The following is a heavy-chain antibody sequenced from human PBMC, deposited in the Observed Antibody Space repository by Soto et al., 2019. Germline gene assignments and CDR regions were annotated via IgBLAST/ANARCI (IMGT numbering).Heavy chain of an antibody. V-gene: IGHV3-7*01. Sequence: EVQLVESGGGLVQPGGSLRLSCVASGFTFRNYWMSWLRQAPGKGLEWVANTNQDGRERYSVESVKGRFTISRDNAKNSMRLQMHSLRAEDTAVYYCARDGSGYSTDWGQGTLVTVSS. CDR1: GFTFRNYW. CDR3: ARDGSGYSTD. J-gene: IGHJ4*02. CDR2: TNQDGRER. D-gene: IGHD5-18*01.